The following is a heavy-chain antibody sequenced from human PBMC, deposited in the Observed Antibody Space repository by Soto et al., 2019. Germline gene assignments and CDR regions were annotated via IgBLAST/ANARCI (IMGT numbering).Heavy chain of an antibody. J-gene: IGHJ4*02. CDR3: AKLAGHPVNLYHFDR. D-gene: IGHD6-25*01. Sequence: EVQLLESGGGLIQPGGSLRLSCAASGFTFEDYAMSWVRQAPGKGLEWVSTIFGGGNNTFSANSVKGRFRISRDNSQNMLCRQMASLTVEDTAVYYCAKLAGHPVNLYHFDRWGQGTRVIVSS. CDR1: GFTFEDYA. CDR2: IFGGGNNT. V-gene: IGHV3-23*05.